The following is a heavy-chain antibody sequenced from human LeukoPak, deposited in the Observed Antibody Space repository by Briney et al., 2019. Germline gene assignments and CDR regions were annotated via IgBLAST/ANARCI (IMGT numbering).Heavy chain of an antibody. J-gene: IGHJ4*02. CDR1: GFTFSSYA. D-gene: IGHD1-1*01. V-gene: IGHV3-23*01. CDR3: AKILGNDVLNFLEVADFDY. Sequence: PGGSLRLSCAASGFTFSSYAMSWVRQAPGKGLEWVSAISGSGGSTYYADSVKGRFTISRDNSKNTLYLQMNSLRAEDTAVYYCAKILGNDVLNFLEVADFDYWGQGTLVTVSS. CDR2: ISGSGGST.